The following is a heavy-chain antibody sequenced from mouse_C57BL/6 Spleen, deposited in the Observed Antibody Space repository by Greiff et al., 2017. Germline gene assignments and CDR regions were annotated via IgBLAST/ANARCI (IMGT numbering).Heavy chain of an antibody. CDR2: IYPGSGST. J-gene: IGHJ2*01. Sequence: VQLQESGAELVKPGASVKMSCKASGYTFTSYWITWVKQRPGQGLEWIGDIYPGSGSTNYNAKFKSKATLTVDQSSSTAYLQLSSLTSEDSAVYYCASTAQAPYFDYWGQGTTLTVSS. V-gene: IGHV1-55*01. CDR1: GYTFTSYW. D-gene: IGHD3-2*02. CDR3: ASTAQAPYFDY.